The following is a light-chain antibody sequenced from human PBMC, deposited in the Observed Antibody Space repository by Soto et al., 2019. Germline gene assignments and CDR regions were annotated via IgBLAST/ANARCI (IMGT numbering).Light chain of an antibody. J-gene: IGLJ1*01. CDR1: SSDVGGYDF. CDR2: EVS. Sequence: QCALTQPPSASGSPGQSVTISCTGTSSDVGGYDFVSWYQQHPGKAPKLMIHEVSKRPSGVPDRFSGSKSGNTASLTVSGLQAEDEADYYCSSYAGSNNYVFGTGTKVTVL. V-gene: IGLV2-8*01. CDR3: SSYAGSNNYV.